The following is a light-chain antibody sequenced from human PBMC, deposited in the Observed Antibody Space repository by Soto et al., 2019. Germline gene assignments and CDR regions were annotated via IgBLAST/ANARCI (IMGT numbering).Light chain of an antibody. Sequence: DIQMTQSSSSLSASVGDRVTITCQASQDISNYLNWYQQKPGKAPKLLIYDASNLETGVPSRFSGSGSGTDFTFTISSLQPEDIATYYCQQYDNLPYTFGQGTQL. CDR3: QQYDNLPYT. J-gene: IGKJ2*01. CDR2: DAS. CDR1: QDISNY. V-gene: IGKV1-33*01.